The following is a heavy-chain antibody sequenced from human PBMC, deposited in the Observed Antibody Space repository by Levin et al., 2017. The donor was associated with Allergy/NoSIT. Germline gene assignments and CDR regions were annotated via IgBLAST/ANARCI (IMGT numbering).Heavy chain of an antibody. J-gene: IGHJ6*02. Sequence: PSETLSLTCAVSGGSISSGGYSWSWIRQPPGTGLEWIGYIYHSGSTYYNPSLKSRVTISVDRSKNQFSLKLSSVTAADTAVYYCARRGGYCSSTSCYTQTHYGMDVWGQGTTVTVSS. D-gene: IGHD2-2*02. CDR3: ARRGGYCSSTSCYTQTHYGMDV. V-gene: IGHV4-30-2*01. CDR2: IYHSGST. CDR1: GGSISSGGYS.